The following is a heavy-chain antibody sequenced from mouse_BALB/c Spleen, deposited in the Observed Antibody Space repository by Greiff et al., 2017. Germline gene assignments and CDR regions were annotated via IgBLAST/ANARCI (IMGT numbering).Heavy chain of an antibody. CDR2: IYPGDSET. CDR1: GYSFTSYW. J-gene: IGHJ4*01. Sequence: EVQLVESGTVLAGPWASVKMSCKASGYSFTSYWMHWVKQRPGQGLEWMGAIYPGDSETSYNQKFKGKGILTEVTSTSTAYMELSSLTHEDSAVYYCTREILRLLYYAMDYWGQGTSVTVSS. CDR3: TREILRLLYYAMDY. V-gene: IGHV1-5*01. D-gene: IGHD1-2*01.